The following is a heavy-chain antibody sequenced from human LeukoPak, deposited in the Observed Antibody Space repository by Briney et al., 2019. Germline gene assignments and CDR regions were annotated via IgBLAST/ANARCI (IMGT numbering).Heavy chain of an antibody. CDR2: VNIDGSTT. CDR3: ARAPKRMGIDY. Sequence: PGGSLRLSCAASGFTFSNYWMHWVRQAPGKGLVWVSRVNIDGSTTTYADSVKGRFTISRDNAKNSLFLQMNSLRAEDTAVYYCARAPKRMGIDYWGQGNLVSVSS. V-gene: IGHV3-74*01. D-gene: IGHD1-26*01. J-gene: IGHJ4*02. CDR1: GFTFSNYW.